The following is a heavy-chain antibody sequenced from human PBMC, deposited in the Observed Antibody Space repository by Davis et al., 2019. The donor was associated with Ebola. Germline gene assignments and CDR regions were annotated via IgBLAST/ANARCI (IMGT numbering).Heavy chain of an antibody. CDR3: ARGSTGGY. CDR1: GSTFSSYT. CDR2: ISGSSNYI. V-gene: IGHV3-21*01. D-gene: IGHD1-14*01. J-gene: IGHJ4*02. Sequence: PGGPLRPPFARPGSTFSSYTMTWVRQAPGKGLEWVPSISGSSNYINYADSVKGRFTISRDNAKNSLSLQMNSLRAEDTAVYYCARGSTGGYWGQGTLVIVSS.